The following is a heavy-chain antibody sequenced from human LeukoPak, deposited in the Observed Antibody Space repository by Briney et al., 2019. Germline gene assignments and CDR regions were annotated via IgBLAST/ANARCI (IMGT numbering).Heavy chain of an antibody. V-gene: IGHV3-33*06. CDR3: AKDASGSFTDAFDI. CDR1: GFTFSSYG. D-gene: IGHD3-10*01. CDR2: IWYDGSNK. Sequence: GGSLRPSCAASGFTFSSYGMHWVRQAPGKGLEWVAVIWYDGSNKYYADSVKGRFTISRDNSKNTLYLQMHSLRAEDTAVYFCAKDASGSFTDAFDIWGQGTMVTVSS. J-gene: IGHJ3*02.